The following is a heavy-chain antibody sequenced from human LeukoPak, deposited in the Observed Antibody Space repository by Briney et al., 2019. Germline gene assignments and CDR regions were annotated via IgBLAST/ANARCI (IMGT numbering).Heavy chain of an antibody. CDR3: ASKLIAVAGPYFDY. D-gene: IGHD6-19*01. CDR1: GGSISSSSYY. V-gene: IGHV4-39*01. CDR2: IYYSGST. J-gene: IGHJ4*02. Sequence: SETLSLTCTVSGGSISSSSYYWGWIRQPPGKGLEWIGSIYYSGSTYYNPSLKSRVTISVDTSKNQFSLKLSSVTAADTAVYYCASKLIAVAGPYFDYWGQGTLVTVSS.